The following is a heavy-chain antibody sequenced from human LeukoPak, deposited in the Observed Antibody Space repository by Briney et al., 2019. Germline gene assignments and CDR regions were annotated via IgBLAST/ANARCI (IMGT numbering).Heavy chain of an antibody. CDR1: GHSFTSYW. Sequence: GESLKISCKGSGHSFTSYWIGWVRQMPGKGLEWMGIIYPGDSDTRYSPSFQGRVTISADKSISTAYLQWSSLKASDTAMYYCASRGGSYLTHAGDAFDIWGQGTMVTVSS. CDR2: IYPGDSDT. J-gene: IGHJ3*02. CDR3: ASRGGSYLTHAGDAFDI. D-gene: IGHD1-26*01. V-gene: IGHV5-51*01.